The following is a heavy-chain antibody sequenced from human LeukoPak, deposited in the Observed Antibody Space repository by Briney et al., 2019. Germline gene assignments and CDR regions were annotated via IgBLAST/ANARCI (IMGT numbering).Heavy chain of an antibody. CDR3: AREEGGSDAFDI. CDR1: GFTFSSYE. J-gene: IGHJ3*02. V-gene: IGHV3-48*03. CDR2: ISSSGSTI. D-gene: IGHD1-26*01. Sequence: PGGSLRLSCAASGFTFSSYEMNWVRQAPGKGLEWVSYISSSGSTIYYADSVKGRFTISRDNAKHSLYLQMNSLRAEDTAVYYCAREEGGSDAFDIWGQGTMVTVSS.